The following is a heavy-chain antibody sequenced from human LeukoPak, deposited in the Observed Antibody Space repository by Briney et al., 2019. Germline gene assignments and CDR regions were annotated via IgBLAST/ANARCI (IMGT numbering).Heavy chain of an antibody. D-gene: IGHD3-10*02. J-gene: IGHJ6*04. CDR3: AELGITMIGGV. CDR2: IGWNGGSI. V-gene: IGHV3-9*01. CDR1: GFTFDEFA. Sequence: GGSLRLSCPASGFTFDEFAIHWVRQAPGKGLEWVSGIGWNGGSIGYADSVKGRFTISRDNAKNSLYLQMNSLRAEDTAVYYCAELGITMIGGVWGKGTTVTISS.